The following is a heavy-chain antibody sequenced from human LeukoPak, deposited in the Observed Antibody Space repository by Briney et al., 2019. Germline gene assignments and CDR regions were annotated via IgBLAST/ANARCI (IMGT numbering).Heavy chain of an antibody. Sequence: GGSLRLSCAASGFTFSPYWMHWVRQAPGKGLVWVSAISGSGGSTYYADSVKGRFTISRDNSKNTLYLQMNSLRAEDTAVYYCAKLFLVVTARGMDVWGRGTLVTVSS. CDR1: GFTFSPYW. D-gene: IGHD2-21*02. CDR3: AKLFLVVTARGMDV. V-gene: IGHV3-23*01. J-gene: IGHJ2*01. CDR2: ISGSGGST.